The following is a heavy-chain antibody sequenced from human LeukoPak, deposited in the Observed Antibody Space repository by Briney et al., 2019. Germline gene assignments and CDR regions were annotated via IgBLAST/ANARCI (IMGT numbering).Heavy chain of an antibody. V-gene: IGHV5-51*01. J-gene: IGHJ5*02. Sequence: GESLKVSCKGYGYSFTSYWIGWVRQMPGKGLEWMGIIYPGDSDTRYSPSFQGQVTISADKSISTAYLQWSSLKASDTAMYYCARRAARAVNNWFDPWGQGTLVTVSS. CDR3: ARRAARAVNNWFDP. CDR1: GYSFTSYW. D-gene: IGHD6-6*01. CDR2: IYPGDSDT.